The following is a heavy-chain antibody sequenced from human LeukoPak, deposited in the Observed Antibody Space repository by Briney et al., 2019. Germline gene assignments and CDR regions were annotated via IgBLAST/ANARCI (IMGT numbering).Heavy chain of an antibody. Sequence: GGSLRLSCAASGFTFSSYWMHWVRQAPGKGLVWVSRINSDGSSTSYADSVKGRFTISRDNAKNTLYLQMNSLRAEDTAVYYCARGRYCSGGSCYGGYYYYMDVWGKGTTVTVSS. J-gene: IGHJ6*03. V-gene: IGHV3-74*01. D-gene: IGHD2-15*01. CDR2: INSDGSST. CDR1: GFTFSSYW. CDR3: ARGRYCSGGSCYGGYYYYMDV.